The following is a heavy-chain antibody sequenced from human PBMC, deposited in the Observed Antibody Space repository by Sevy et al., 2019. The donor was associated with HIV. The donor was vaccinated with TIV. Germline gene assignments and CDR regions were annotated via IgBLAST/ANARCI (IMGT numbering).Heavy chain of an antibody. V-gene: IGHV1-2*04. CDR1: GYTFTAYY. CDR2: IDPNTGGT. Sequence: ASVKVSCKASGYTFTAYYMHWVRQAPGQGLEWMGWIDPNTGGTKYAQKFQAWVTMTRDTSISTAYMELSRLSSDDTAVYYCARNGASGSYDFWGQGTLVTVSS. CDR3: ARNGASGSYDF. J-gene: IGHJ4*02. D-gene: IGHD1-26*01.